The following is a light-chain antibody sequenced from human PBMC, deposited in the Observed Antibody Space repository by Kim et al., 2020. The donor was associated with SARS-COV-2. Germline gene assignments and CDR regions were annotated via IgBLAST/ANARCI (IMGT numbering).Light chain of an antibody. Sequence: DIQMTQSPSTLSASVGDRVTITCRASQDISRYLNWYQQKPGKAPKLLIYTASTLEYGVPSRFSGSGSGTEFTLTISSLQPEDFATYYCQHYSGYPLTFGGGTKVDIK. CDR1: QDISRY. CDR3: QHYSGYPLT. CDR2: TAS. J-gene: IGKJ4*01. V-gene: IGKV1-5*03.